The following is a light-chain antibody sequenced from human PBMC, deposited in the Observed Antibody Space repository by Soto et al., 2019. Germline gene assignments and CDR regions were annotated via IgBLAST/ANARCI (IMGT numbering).Light chain of an antibody. CDR1: SSDVGGYNF. CDR2: EVT. J-gene: IGLJ1*01. CDR3: SSYTTISTLV. Sequence: QSVLTHPASVSGSPGQSITISCTGTSSDVGGYNFVSWYQQHPGKAPKLMIYEVTSRPSGVSNRFSGSKSGNTASLTISGLQAEDEADYYCSSYTTISTLVFGTGTKVTVL. V-gene: IGLV2-14*03.